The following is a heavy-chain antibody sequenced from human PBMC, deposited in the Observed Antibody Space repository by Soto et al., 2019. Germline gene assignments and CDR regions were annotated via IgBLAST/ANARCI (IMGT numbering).Heavy chain of an antibody. Sequence: QITLKESGPTLVKPTQTLTLTCTFYGFSLSTSGVGVGWIRQPPGRALEWLALIYWDDDKRYSPCLRSRLNITKDASKRQEVLTMTNMHPVDTATYYCAYRVTWSAFDWSLGWFDLGGQGTLVTVSS. CDR1: GFSLSTSGVG. J-gene: IGHJ5*02. CDR2: IYWDDDK. V-gene: IGHV2-5*02. CDR3: AYRVTWSAFDWSLGWFDL. D-gene: IGHD3-9*01.